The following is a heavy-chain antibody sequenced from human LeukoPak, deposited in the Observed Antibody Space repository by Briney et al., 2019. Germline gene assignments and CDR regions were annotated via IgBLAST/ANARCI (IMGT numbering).Heavy chain of an antibody. J-gene: IGHJ4*02. CDR1: GFTFSNAW. Sequence: GGSLRLSCAASGFTFSNAWMSWVRQAPGKGLEWVGRIKSKTDGGTTDYAAPVKGRFTISRDDSKNTLYLQMNSLKTEDTAVYYCTTDLSPWGVGPWNGGYWGQGTLVTVSS. CDR3: TTDLSPWGVGPWNGGY. CDR2: IKSKTDGGTT. D-gene: IGHD3-10*01. V-gene: IGHV3-15*01.